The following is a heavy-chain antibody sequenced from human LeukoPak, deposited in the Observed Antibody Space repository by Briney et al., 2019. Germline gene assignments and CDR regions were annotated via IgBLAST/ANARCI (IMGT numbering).Heavy chain of an antibody. CDR3: ARGVSGWRHYYGMDV. CDR2: ISAYNGNT. CDR1: GYTFTSYG. Sequence: PEASVKVSCKASGYTFTSYGITWVRQAPGQGPEWVGWISAYNGNTNYAQKLQGRVTMTTDTPTSTAYMELRSLRSDDTAVYYCARGVSGWRHYYGMDVWGQGTTVTVSS. J-gene: IGHJ6*02. D-gene: IGHD6-19*01. V-gene: IGHV1-18*01.